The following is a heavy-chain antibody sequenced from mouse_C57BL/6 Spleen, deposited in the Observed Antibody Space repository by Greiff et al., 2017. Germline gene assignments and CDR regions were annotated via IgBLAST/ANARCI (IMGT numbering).Heavy chain of an antibody. CDR2: ISSGSSTN. Sequence: EVKLMESGGGLVKPGGSLKLSCAASGFTFSDYGMHWVRQAPGKGLEWVAYISSGSSTNNYADTVKGRFTISRDNAKNTLFMQMTSLRSEDTAMYYCARPDYGNAWFAYWGQGTLVTVSA. V-gene: IGHV5-17*01. J-gene: IGHJ3*01. CDR3: ARPDYGNAWFAY. D-gene: IGHD2-1*01. CDR1: GFTFSDYG.